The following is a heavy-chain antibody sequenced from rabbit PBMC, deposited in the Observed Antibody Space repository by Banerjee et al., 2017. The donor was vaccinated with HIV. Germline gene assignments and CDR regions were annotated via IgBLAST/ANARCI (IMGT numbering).Heavy chain of an antibody. Sequence: QEQLVESGGGLVQPGGSLKLSCKASGFDFSSYGVSWVRQAPGKGLEWIGYITYGGSAYYASWVKGRFTISRDNAQNTVSLQMTSLTAADTATYFCAREGYYYPYGDAGYAYATLDLWGQGTLVTVS. J-gene: IGHJ6*01. CDR2: ITYGGSA. V-gene: IGHV1S47*01. CDR3: AREGYYYPYGDAGYAYATLDL. CDR1: GFDFSSYG. D-gene: IGHD6-1*01.